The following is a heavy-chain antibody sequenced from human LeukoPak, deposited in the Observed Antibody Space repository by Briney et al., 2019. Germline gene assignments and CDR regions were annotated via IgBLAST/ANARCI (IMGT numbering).Heavy chain of an antibody. J-gene: IGHJ4*02. CDR2: LYSGGST. D-gene: IGHD3-22*01. CDR1: GFTVSSSY. V-gene: IGHV3-53*01. CDR3: ARTGYYYDSSGYYPFDY. Sequence: GGSLRLSCAASGFTVSSSYMSWVRQAPGKGLEWVSILYSGGSTYYADSVKGRFTISRDNSKNTLYLQMNSLRAEDTAVYYCARTGYYYDSSGYYPFDYWGQGTLVTVSS.